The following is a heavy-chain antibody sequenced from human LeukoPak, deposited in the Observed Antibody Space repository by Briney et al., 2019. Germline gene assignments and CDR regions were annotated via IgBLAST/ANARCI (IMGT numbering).Heavy chain of an antibody. J-gene: IGHJ6*02. D-gene: IGHD2-21*02. V-gene: IGHV3-74*01. CDR2: IKSDGSST. CDR1: GFTFSNYW. Sequence: GGSLRLSCAASGFTFSNYWKHWVRQAPGEALMWVSRIKSDGSSTTYADSVKGRFTISRDNAKNTLYLQMNSLRAEDTAVYYCSRDSLSSCGGDCYSGLDVWGQGTTVTVSS. CDR3: SRDSLSSCGGDCYSGLDV.